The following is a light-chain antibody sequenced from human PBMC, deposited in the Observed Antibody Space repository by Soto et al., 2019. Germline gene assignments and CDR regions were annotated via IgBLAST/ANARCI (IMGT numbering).Light chain of an antibody. Sequence: QSELTQPPSVSAAAGQKVTISCSGSISNIGDNYVSWYQQVPGTAPKLLIYDNDQRTSGTPERFSAYKSGTSATLGITGLQTGDEADYYCGTWYSSLSVAVFGSGTQLTVL. CDR1: ISNIGDNY. V-gene: IGLV1-51*01. CDR3: GTWYSSLSVAV. CDR2: DND. J-gene: IGLJ7*01.